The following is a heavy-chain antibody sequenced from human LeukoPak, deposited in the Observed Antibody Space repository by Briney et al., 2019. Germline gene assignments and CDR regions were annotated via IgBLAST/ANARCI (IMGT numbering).Heavy chain of an antibody. V-gene: IGHV3-9*01. CDR1: GFTFDDYA. CDR3: AKSYSSSGHFQH. CDR2: ISWNSGNI. Sequence: GGSLRLSCAASGFTFDDYAMHWVRQAPGKGLEWASGISWNSGNIGYADSVKGRFTISRDNAKNSLYLQMNSLRTEDTALYYCAKSYSSSGHFQHWGQGTLVTVSS. D-gene: IGHD6-19*01. J-gene: IGHJ1*01.